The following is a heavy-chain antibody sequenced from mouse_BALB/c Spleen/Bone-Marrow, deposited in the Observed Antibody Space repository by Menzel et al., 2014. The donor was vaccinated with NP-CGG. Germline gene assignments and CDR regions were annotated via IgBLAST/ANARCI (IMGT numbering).Heavy chain of an antibody. CDR3: ARYRLGTYFDY. D-gene: IGHD2-14*01. Sequence: VQLQQSGAELVKPGASVKLSCTASGFNIKDTYMHWVKQRPEQGLEWIGRVDPANGNTKYDLKFQGKATITSDTSSNTAYLQLSSLASDDAAVYYCARYRLGTYFDYWGQGTTLTVSS. CDR2: VDPANGNT. CDR1: GFNIKDTY. J-gene: IGHJ2*01. V-gene: IGHV14-3*02.